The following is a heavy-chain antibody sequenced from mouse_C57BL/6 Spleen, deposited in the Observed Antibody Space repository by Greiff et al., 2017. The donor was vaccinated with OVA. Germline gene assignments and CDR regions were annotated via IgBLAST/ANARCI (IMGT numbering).Heavy chain of an antibody. J-gene: IGHJ3*01. CDR2: IWSGGST. D-gene: IGHD1-1*01. Sequence: QVQLQQSGPGLVQPSQSLSITCTVSGFSLTSYGVHWVRQSPGKGLEWLGVIWSGGSTDYNAAFISRLSISKDNSKSQVFFKMNSLQADDTAIYYCATNYGSSAWFAYWGQGTLVTVSA. CDR1: GFSLTSYG. CDR3: ATNYGSSAWFAY. V-gene: IGHV2-2*01.